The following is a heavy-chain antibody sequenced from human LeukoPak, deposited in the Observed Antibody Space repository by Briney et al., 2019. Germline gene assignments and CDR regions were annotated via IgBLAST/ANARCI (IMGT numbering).Heavy chain of an antibody. CDR3: ARDRGAPYFDY. CDR1: GYTFTSYY. J-gene: IGHJ4*02. Sequence: GASVKASCKASGYTFTSYYMHWVRQAPGQGLEWMGIINPSGGSTSYAQKFQGRVTMTRDTSTSTVYMELSSLRSEDTAVYYCARDRGAPYFDYWGQGTLVTVSS. D-gene: IGHD1-26*01. CDR2: INPSGGST. V-gene: IGHV1-46*01.